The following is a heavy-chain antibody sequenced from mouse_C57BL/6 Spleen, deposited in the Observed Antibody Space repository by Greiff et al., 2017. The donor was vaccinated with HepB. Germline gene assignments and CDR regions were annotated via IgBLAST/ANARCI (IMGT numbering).Heavy chain of an antibody. V-gene: IGHV1-80*01. J-gene: IGHJ4*01. Sequence: QVQLQQSGAELVKPGASVKISCKASGYAFSSYWMNWVKQRPGKGLEWIGQIYPGDGDTNYNGKFKGKATLTADKSSSTAYMQLSSLTSEDSAVYFCAHHTVVAYYAMDYWGQGTSVTVSS. CDR2: IYPGDGDT. CDR1: GYAFSSYW. D-gene: IGHD1-1*01. CDR3: AHHTVVAYYAMDY.